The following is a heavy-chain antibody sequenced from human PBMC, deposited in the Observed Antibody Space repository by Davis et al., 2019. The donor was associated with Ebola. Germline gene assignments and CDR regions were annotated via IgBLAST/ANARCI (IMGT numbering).Heavy chain of an antibody. CDR2: ISSSSSYI. D-gene: IGHD6-6*01. CDR1: GFTFDDYG. V-gene: IGHV3-21*01. J-gene: IGHJ4*02. CDR3: ARNPSAARPYYFDY. Sequence: PGGSLRLSCAASGFTFDDYGMSWVRQAPGKGLGWVPSISSSSSYIYYADSVKGRFTISRDNAKNSLYLQMNSLRAEDTAVYYCARNPSAARPYYFDYWGQGTLVTVSS.